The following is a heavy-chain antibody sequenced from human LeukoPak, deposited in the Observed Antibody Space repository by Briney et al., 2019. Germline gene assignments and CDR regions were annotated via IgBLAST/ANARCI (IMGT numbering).Heavy chain of an antibody. CDR1: GYSFTSYW. V-gene: IGHV5-51*01. CDR3: ARLSYYGSGSQSLLDY. J-gene: IGHJ4*02. CDR2: IYPGDSDT. Sequence: GESLKISCKGSGYSFTSYWIGWVRQMPGKGLEWMGIIYPGDSDTRYSPSFQGQVTISADKSISTAYLQWSSLKASDTAMYYCARLSYYGSGSQSLLDYWGQGTLVTVSS. D-gene: IGHD3-10*01.